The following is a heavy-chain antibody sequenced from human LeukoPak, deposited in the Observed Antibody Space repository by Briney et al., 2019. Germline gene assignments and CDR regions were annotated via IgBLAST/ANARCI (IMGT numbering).Heavy chain of an antibody. V-gene: IGHV4-59*01. D-gene: IGHD4-23*01. J-gene: IGHJ4*02. CDR3: ARGVAVATAYYFDY. Sequence: PSETLSLTCTVSGGSLSGFYWSWIRQPPGKGLEWIGYVYYGGSTTYDPSLRSRVTILVDTSKNQFSLRLGSVTAADTAVYYCARGVAVATAYYFDYWGRGTLVTVAS. CDR1: GGSLSGFY. CDR2: VYYGGST.